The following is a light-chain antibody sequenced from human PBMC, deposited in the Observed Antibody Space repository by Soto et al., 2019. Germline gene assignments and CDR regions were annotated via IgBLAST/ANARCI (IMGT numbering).Light chain of an antibody. J-gene: IGLJ2*01. CDR1: SSDVGGYNY. V-gene: IGLV2-8*01. Sequence: SVLTQPPSASGSPGQSVTISCTGTSSDVGGYNYVSWYQQHPGKAPKLMIYEVSKRPSGVPDRFYGSKSGNTASLTVSGLQAEDEADYYCSSYAGSNNLVFGGGTKLTVL. CDR2: EVS. CDR3: SSYAGSNNLV.